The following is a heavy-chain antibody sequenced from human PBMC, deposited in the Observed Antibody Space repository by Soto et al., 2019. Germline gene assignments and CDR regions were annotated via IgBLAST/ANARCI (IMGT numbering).Heavy chain of an antibody. V-gene: IGHV3-73*02. Sequence: EVQLVESGGGLVQPGGSLKLSCAASGFNFSDSTMHWVRQASGKGLEWVGRVRGKPNNYATGYAVSVEGRFTISRDDSRNTVYLQMSSLKIEDTAVYYCASLSGGYWGQGTLVTVSS. J-gene: IGHJ4*02. D-gene: IGHD7-27*01. CDR2: VRGKPNNYAT. CDR3: ASLSGGY. CDR1: GFNFSDST.